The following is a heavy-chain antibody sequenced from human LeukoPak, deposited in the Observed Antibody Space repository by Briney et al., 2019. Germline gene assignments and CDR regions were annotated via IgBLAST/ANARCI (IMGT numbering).Heavy chain of an antibody. CDR1: GYTFTRYG. CDR2: INTNTGNT. J-gene: IGHJ4*02. CDR3: ARTQYCSGGSCYSNFDY. D-gene: IGHD2-15*01. V-gene: IGHV7-4-1*02. Sequence: ASVKVSCKASGYTFTRYGMNCVRQAPGQGLEGMGWINTNTGNTTYAQGFTGRFVFSLDTSVSTAYLQISSLKAEDTAVYYCARTQYCSGGSCYSNFDYWGQGTMVTVSS.